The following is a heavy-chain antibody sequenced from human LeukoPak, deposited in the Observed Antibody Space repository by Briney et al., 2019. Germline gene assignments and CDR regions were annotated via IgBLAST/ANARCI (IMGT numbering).Heavy chain of an antibody. J-gene: IGHJ6*03. CDR3: AGDPNWGYYYYDYMDV. CDR2: INSDGSST. CDR1: GFTFSSYW. D-gene: IGHD7-27*01. Sequence: GGSLRLSCAASGFTFSSYWMHWVRQAPGKGLVWVSRINSDGSSTSYADSVKGRFTISRDNAKNTLYLQMNSLRAEDTAVYYCAGDPNWGYYYYDYMDVWGKGTTVTVSS. V-gene: IGHV3-74*01.